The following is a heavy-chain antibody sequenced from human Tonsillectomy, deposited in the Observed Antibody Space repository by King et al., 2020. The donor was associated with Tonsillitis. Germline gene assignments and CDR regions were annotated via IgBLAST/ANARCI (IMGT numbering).Heavy chain of an antibody. CDR2: ISWNSGNT. D-gene: IGHD1-1*01. CDR3: AKDAEIGNGNDVGHYYYGMDV. J-gene: IGHJ6*02. Sequence: VQLVESGGGLVQPGRSLRLSCVASGFTFDDYAMHWVRQTPGKGLEWVSGISWNSGNTGYTDSVKGRFTISRDNAKKSLYLQMNSLRAEDTALYYCAKDAEIGNGNDVGHYYYGMDVWGQGTTVTVSS. V-gene: IGHV3-9*01. CDR1: GFTFDDYA.